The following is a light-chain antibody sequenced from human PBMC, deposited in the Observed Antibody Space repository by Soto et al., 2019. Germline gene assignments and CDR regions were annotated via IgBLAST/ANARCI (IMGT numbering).Light chain of an antibody. CDR1: SSDIGAYNY. CDR2: EFS. J-gene: IGLJ3*02. CDR3: SSYAGSNTGV. Sequence: QSALTQPPSASGSPGQSVTISCTGTSSDIGAYNYVSWYQQHPGKAPKLMIYEFSKRPSGVPDRFSGSKSGNTASLTVSGLQAEDESDYYCSSYAGSNTGVSGGGTKVTVL. V-gene: IGLV2-8*01.